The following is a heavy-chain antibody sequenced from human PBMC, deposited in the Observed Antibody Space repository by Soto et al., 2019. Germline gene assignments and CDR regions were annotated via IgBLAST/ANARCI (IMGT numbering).Heavy chain of an antibody. CDR3: AKDKVGLDFWSDYYYYYYGMDV. CDR2: ISGSGGST. J-gene: IGHJ6*02. CDR1: GFTFSSYA. D-gene: IGHD3-3*01. Sequence: GGSLRLSCAASGFTFSSYAMSWVRQAPGKGLEWVSAISGSGGSTYYADSVKGRFTISRDNSKNTLYLQMNSLRAEDTAVYYCAKDKVGLDFWSDYYYYYYGMDVWGQGTTVTV. V-gene: IGHV3-23*01.